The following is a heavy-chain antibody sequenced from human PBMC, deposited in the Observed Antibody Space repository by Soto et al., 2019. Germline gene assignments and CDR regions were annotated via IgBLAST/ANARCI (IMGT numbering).Heavy chain of an antibody. CDR1: GFSFRSYG. V-gene: IGHV3-30*18. J-gene: IGHJ3*02. Sequence: GGSLRLSCAASGFSFRSYGMHWVRQAPGRGLEWVTVISNDGNRKYYGESVKGRFSVSRDNDKDTLYLQMNGLRPEDTGVYYCAKDRRQLSALDMWGQGTTVSVSS. CDR3: AKDRRQLSALDM. CDR2: ISNDGNRK. D-gene: IGHD6-6*01.